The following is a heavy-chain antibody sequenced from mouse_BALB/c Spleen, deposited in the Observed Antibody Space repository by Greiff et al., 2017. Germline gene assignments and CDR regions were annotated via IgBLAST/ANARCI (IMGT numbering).Heavy chain of an antibody. CDR1: GYAFTNYL. CDR2: INPGSGGT. D-gene: IGHD3-1*01. CDR3: ARAGLQGFAY. V-gene: IGHV1-54*01. Sequence: QVHVKQSGAELVRPGTSVKVSCKASGYAFTNYLIEWVKQRPGQGLEWIGVINPGSGGTNYNEKFKGNATLTADKSSSTAYMQLSSLTSDDSAVYFCARAGLQGFAYWGQGTLVTVAA. J-gene: IGHJ3*01.